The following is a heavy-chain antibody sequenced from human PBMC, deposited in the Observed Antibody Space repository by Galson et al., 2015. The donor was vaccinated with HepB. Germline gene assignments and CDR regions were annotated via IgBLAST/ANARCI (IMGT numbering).Heavy chain of an antibody. Sequence: SLRLSCAASGFTFSSYAMHWVRQAPGKGLEWVAVISYDGSNKYYADSVKGRFTISRDNSKNTLYLQMNSLRAEDTAVYYCARDLTFGGVIVTTGYGYWGQGTLVTVSS. CDR3: ARDLTFGGVIVTTGYGY. D-gene: IGHD3-16*02. CDR2: ISYDGSNK. V-gene: IGHV3-30-3*01. CDR1: GFTFSSYA. J-gene: IGHJ4*02.